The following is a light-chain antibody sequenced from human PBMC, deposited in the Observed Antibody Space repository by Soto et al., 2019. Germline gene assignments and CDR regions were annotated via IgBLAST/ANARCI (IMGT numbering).Light chain of an antibody. CDR1: QSVSSN. CDR3: QQYDTSPWT. Sequence: ELVMTQSPATLSVSPGDTATLSCRASQSVSSNLAWYQQKPGQAPRLLIYGASRRATGIPDRFSGSGSGTDFTLTIYRLEPEDFAVYYCQQYDTSPWTFGQGTKVDIK. J-gene: IGKJ1*01. CDR2: GAS. V-gene: IGKV3-20*01.